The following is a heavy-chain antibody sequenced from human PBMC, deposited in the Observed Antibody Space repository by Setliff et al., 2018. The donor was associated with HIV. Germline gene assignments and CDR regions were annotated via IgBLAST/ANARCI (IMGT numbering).Heavy chain of an antibody. J-gene: IGHJ4*02. D-gene: IGHD1-1*01. CDR1: GVSISSSNYY. V-gene: IGHV4-39*01. Sequence: SETLSLTCTVSGVSISSSNYYWAWIRQPPGKGLEWIGNILYSGSTYYNPSLRSRVTISVDTSKNQFSLKLSSVTAADTAVYYCARPQLGWGGGSHFDHWGQGTLVTVSS. CDR2: ILYSGST. CDR3: ARPQLGWGGGSHFDH.